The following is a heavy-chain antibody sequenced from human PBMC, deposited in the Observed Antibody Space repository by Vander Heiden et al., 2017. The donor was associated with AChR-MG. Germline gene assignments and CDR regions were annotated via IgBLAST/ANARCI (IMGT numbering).Heavy chain of an antibody. CDR3: ARAGKATGRGAAKGPLDY. Sequence: QVQLVQSGADVKTPGASVKVSCKASGGTFTGYDMPWVRQAPGQGLEWMGWINPNTGGTNYAKDLQGRVIMTRDTSISTAYRELSRLRSEETAIYYCARAGKATGRGAAKGPLDYWGQGTLVTVSS. D-gene: IGHD1-26*01. J-gene: IGHJ4*02. V-gene: IGHV1-2*02. CDR2: INPNTGGT. CDR1: GGTFTGYD.